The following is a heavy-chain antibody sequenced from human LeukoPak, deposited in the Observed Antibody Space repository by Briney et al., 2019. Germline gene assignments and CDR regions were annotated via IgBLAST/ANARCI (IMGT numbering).Heavy chain of an antibody. V-gene: IGHV4-34*01. D-gene: IGHD4-17*01. CDR3: ANSIDFDYGDYYFDY. CDR1: GGSFIGYY. J-gene: IGHJ4*02. Sequence: PSETLSLTCAVYGGSFIGYYWSWIRQPPVKGLEWIGEINHSGSTNYNPSLKSRFTISVDTSKNQFSLKLSSVTAADTAVYYCANSIDFDYGDYYFDYWGQGALVTISS. CDR2: INHSGST.